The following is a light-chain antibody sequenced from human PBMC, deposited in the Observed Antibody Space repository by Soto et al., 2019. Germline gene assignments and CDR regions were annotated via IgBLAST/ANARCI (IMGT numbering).Light chain of an antibody. Sequence: QSVLTQPPSVSGVPGQRVTIPCTGSSSNIGAGYDVHWYQHLPGTSPKLLIYGNRYRPSGVPDRFSGSKSGTSASLAITGLQAEDEADYYCQSYDSSLGGSVFGGGTKLTVL. CDR2: GNR. CDR3: QSYDSSLGGSV. J-gene: IGLJ2*01. V-gene: IGLV1-40*01. CDR1: SSNIGAGYD.